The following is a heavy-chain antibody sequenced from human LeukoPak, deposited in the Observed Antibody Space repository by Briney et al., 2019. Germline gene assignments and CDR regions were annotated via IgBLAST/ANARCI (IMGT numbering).Heavy chain of an antibody. J-gene: IGHJ4*02. Sequence: SSETLSLTCTVSGDSISSYYWSWIRQPPGKGLEWIGYIYYSGSTNHNPSPKSRVTISVDTSKNQFSLKLSSVTTADTAVYYCARGSGYSGYHADWGQGTLVTVSS. CDR3: ARGSGYSGYHAD. CDR1: GDSISSYY. D-gene: IGHD5-12*01. V-gene: IGHV4-59*01. CDR2: IYYSGST.